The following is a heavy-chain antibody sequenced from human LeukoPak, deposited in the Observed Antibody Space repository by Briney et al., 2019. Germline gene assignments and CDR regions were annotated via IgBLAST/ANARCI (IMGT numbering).Heavy chain of an antibody. CDR2: INHSGST. J-gene: IGHJ4*02. CDR3: ARFPAVAGTDY. D-gene: IGHD6-19*01. CDR1: GGSFSGYY. V-gene: IGHV4-34*01. Sequence: EASETLSLTCAVYGGSFSGYYWSWIRQPPGKGLEWIGEINHSGSTNYNPSLKSRVTISVDTAKNQFSLKLRSVTAADTAVYYCARFPAVAGTDYWGQGTLVTVSS.